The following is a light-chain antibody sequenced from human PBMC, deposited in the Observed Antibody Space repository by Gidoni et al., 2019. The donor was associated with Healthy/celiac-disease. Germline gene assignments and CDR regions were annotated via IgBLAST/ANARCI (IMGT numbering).Light chain of an antibody. CDR1: HSLLHSDGKTY. Sequence: DIVMTQTPLSLSVTHGQTASISCKSSHSLLHSDGKTYLYWYLQKTGQPPQLLIYAVSNRFSGVPDRFSGSGSGTDFTLKISRVEAEDVGVYYCMQSIQLPPSLTFGGGTKVEIK. J-gene: IGKJ4*01. CDR2: AVS. V-gene: IGKV2D-29*01. CDR3: MQSIQLPPSLT.